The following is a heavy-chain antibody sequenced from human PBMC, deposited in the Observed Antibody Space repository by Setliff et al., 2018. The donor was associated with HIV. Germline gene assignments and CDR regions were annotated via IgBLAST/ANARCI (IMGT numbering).Heavy chain of an antibody. CDR1: GGSISSSSYY. D-gene: IGHD3-22*01. V-gene: IGHV4-39*01. J-gene: IGHJ6*03. Sequence: SETLSLTCTVSGGSISSSSYYWGWIRQPPGKGLEWIGSIYYRGSTYYNPSLKSRVTISVDTSKNQFSLKLNSVTAADTAVYYCARETYYYDNPQYYYYYMDVWGKGTTVTVSS. CDR3: ARETYYYDNPQYYYYYMDV. CDR2: IYYRGST.